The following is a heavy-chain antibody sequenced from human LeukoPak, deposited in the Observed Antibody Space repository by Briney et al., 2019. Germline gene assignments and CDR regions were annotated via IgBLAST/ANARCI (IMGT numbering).Heavy chain of an antibody. CDR3: ARSATKYSSGWYGVDY. J-gene: IGHJ4*02. V-gene: IGHV1-18*01. Sequence: ASVKVSCKASGYTFTSYGISWVRQAPGQGLERMGWISAYNGNTNYAQKLQGRVTMTTDTSTSTAYMELRSLRSDDTAVYYCARSATKYSSGWYGVDYWGQGTLVTVSS. CDR1: GYTFTSYG. CDR2: ISAYNGNT. D-gene: IGHD6-19*01.